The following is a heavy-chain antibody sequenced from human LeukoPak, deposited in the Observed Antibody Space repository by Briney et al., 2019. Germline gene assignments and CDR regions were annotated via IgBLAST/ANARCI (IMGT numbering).Heavy chain of an antibody. D-gene: IGHD5-18*01. CDR1: GGSISSSSYY. CDR2: IYYSGST. CDR3: ARLPRYSYGYRYYYYMDV. J-gene: IGHJ6*03. Sequence: PSETLSLTCTVSGGSISSSSYYWGWIRQPPGKGLEWIGSIYYSGSTYYNPSLKSRVTISVDTSKNQFSLKLSSVTAADTAVYYCARLPRYSYGYRYYYYMDVWGKGTTVTVSS. V-gene: IGHV4-39*07.